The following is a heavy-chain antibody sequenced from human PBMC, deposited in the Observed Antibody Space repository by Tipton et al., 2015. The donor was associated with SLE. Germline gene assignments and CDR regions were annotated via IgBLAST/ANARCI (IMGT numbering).Heavy chain of an antibody. V-gene: IGHV4-34*01. Sequence: GLVKPSETLSLTCAVYGGSFSGYYWSWIRQPPGKGLEWIGEINHSGSTNYNPSLKSRVTISVDTSKNQFSLKLSSVTAADTAVYYCARAGDGYTKFDYWGQGTLVTVSS. CDR1: GGSFSGYY. CDR3: ARAGDGYTKFDY. J-gene: IGHJ4*02. CDR2: INHSGST. D-gene: IGHD5-24*01.